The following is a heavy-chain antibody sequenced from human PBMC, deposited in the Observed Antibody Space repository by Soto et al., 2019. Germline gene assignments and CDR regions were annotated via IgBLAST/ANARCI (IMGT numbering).Heavy chain of an antibody. V-gene: IGHV3-23*01. CDR2: ISGSGGST. CDR1: GFTFSSYA. J-gene: IGHJ4*02. Sequence: GGSLRLSCAASGFTFSSYAMSWVRQAPGKGLEWVSAISGSGGSTYYADSVKGRFTISRDNSKNTLYLQMNSLRAEDTAVYYCAKDRATFGVVIIGRYFDYWGQGTLVTVSS. CDR3: AKDRATFGVVIIGRYFDY. D-gene: IGHD3-3*01.